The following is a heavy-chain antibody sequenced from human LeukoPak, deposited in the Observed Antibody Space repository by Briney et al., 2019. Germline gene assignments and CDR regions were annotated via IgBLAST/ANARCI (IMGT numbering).Heavy chain of an antibody. J-gene: IGHJ4*02. Sequence: GESLKISCKGSGYSFTSYWIGWVRQMPGKGLEWMGIIYPGDSDTRYSPSFQGQVTISADKSISTAYLQWSSLKASDTAMYYCARALGYCSGGSCYAAPFFDYWGQGTLVTVSS. CDR3: ARALGYCSGGSCYAAPFFDY. D-gene: IGHD2-15*01. CDR2: IYPGDSDT. CDR1: GYSFTSYW. V-gene: IGHV5-51*01.